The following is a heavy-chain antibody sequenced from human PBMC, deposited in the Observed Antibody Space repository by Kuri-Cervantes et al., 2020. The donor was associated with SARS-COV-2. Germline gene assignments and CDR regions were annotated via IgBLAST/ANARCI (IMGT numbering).Heavy chain of an antibody. CDR1: GFTFSSYA. CDR3: AREMRMGVAVREVGMDV. Sequence: GVSLKISCAASGFTFSSYAMHWVRQAPGKGLEWVAVISYDGSNKYYADSVKGRFTISRDNSKNTLYLQMNSLRAEDTAVYYCAREMRMGVAVREVGMDVWGQGTTVTVSS. V-gene: IGHV3-30-3*01. CDR2: ISYDGSNK. J-gene: IGHJ6*02. D-gene: IGHD2-15*01.